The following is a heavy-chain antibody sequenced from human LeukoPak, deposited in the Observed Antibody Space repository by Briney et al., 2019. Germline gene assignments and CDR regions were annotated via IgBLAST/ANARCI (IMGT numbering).Heavy chain of an antibody. V-gene: IGHV1-69*13. CDR1: GGTFSSYA. CDR3: ARDSPSPYYDILTGYYYFDY. J-gene: IGHJ4*02. CDR2: IIPIFGTA. Sequence: SVKVSCKASGGTFSSYAISWVRQAPGQGLEWMGGIIPIFGTANYAQKFQGRVTITADESTSTAYMELSSLRSEDTAVYYCARDSPSPYYDILTGYYYFDYWGRGTLVTVSS. D-gene: IGHD3-9*01.